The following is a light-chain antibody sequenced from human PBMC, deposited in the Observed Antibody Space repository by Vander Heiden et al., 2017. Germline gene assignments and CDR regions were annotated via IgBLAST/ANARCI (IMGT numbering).Light chain of an antibody. CDR2: AAS. CDR1: QIISSY. V-gene: IGKV1-39*01. CDR3: QQSYSTPWT. Sequence: DIQMTKSPSSLSASVGDRVTITCRASQIISSYLNWYQQKPGKAPKLLSDAASSLQSGVPSRFSGSGSGTDFTLTISILQPEDFATYYCQQSYSTPWTFGQGTKVEIK. J-gene: IGKJ1*01.